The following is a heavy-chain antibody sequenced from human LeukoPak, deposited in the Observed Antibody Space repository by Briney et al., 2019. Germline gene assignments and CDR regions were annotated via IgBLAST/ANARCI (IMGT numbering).Heavy chain of an antibody. J-gene: IGHJ3*02. V-gene: IGHV4-34*01. CDR2: INHSGST. CDR1: GGSFSGYY. D-gene: IGHD4-17*01. Sequence: KPSETLSLTCAVYGGSFSGYYWSWIRQPPGKGLEWIGEINHSGSTNHNPSLKSRVTISVDTSKNQFSLKLSSVTAADTAVYYCARSGDYGDYHDAFDIWGQGTMVTVSS. CDR3: ARSGDYGDYHDAFDI.